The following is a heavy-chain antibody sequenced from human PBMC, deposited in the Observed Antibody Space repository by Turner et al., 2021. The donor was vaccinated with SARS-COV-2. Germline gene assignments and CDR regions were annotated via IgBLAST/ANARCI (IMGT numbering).Heavy chain of an antibody. CDR1: GFTFSGYW. D-gene: IGHD2-15*01. Sequence: EVQLVESGGGLVQPGGSLSLSCAASGFTFSGYWMSWVRQAPGKGLEWVANIKQDGSEKYYVDSVKGRFTISRDNAKNSLYLQMNSLRAEDTAVYYCARFSGASPDFDYWGQGTLVTVSS. CDR3: ARFSGASPDFDY. J-gene: IGHJ4*02. CDR2: IKQDGSEK. V-gene: IGHV3-7*01.